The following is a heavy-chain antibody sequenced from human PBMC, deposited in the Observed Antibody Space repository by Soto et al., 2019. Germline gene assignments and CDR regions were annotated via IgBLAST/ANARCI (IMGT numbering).Heavy chain of an antibody. J-gene: IGHJ4*02. CDR2: IYYSGST. D-gene: IGHD1-26*01. Sequence: SETLSLTCTVYGGSISSYYWSWIRQPPGKGLEWIGYIYYSGSTNYNPSLKSRVTISVDTSNNQFSLKLSSVTAVDTAVYYCARHSVIYYDFDYCGQGTLVTVSS. V-gene: IGHV4-59*08. CDR3: ARHSVIYYDFDY. CDR1: GGSISSYY.